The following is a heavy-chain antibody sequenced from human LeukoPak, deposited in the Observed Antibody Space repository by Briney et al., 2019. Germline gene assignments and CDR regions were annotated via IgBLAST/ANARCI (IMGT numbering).Heavy chain of an antibody. CDR1: GYTFTSYG. J-gene: IGHJ4*02. Sequence: GASVKVSCKASGYTFTSYGISWVRQAPGQGLEWMGWISAYNGNTNYAQKLQGRVTMTTDTSTSTAYMELRSLRSDDTAAYYCARDGPRGYDVGSIDYWGQGTLVTVSS. V-gene: IGHV1-18*01. CDR2: ISAYNGNT. D-gene: IGHD5-12*01. CDR3: ARDGPRGYDVGSIDY.